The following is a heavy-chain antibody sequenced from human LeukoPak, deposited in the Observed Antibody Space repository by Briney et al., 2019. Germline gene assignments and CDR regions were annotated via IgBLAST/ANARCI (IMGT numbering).Heavy chain of an antibody. Sequence: PGGSLRLSCAASGFTFTDHHMSWVRQAPGKGLEWVSYISSGGDIIYYADSVKGRFTISRDNAKNSLFLQMNSLRAEDTAVYYCTSGYNSDSWGQGTLVIVSS. CDR1: GFTFTDHH. CDR3: TSGYNSDS. V-gene: IGHV3-11*04. CDR2: ISSGGDII. D-gene: IGHD1-20*01. J-gene: IGHJ4*02.